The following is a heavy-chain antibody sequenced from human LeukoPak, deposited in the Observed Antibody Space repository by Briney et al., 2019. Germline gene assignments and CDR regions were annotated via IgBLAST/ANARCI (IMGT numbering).Heavy chain of an antibody. J-gene: IGHJ3*02. V-gene: IGHV4-39*01. Sequence: PSETLSLTCTVSGGSISSSSYYWDWIRQPPGKGLEWIGSIYYSGSTYYNPSLKSRVTISVDTSKNQFSLKLSSVTAADTAVYYCARRPIGWLAFDIWGQGTMVTVSS. D-gene: IGHD6-19*01. CDR3: ARRPIGWLAFDI. CDR1: GGSISSSSYY. CDR2: IYYSGST.